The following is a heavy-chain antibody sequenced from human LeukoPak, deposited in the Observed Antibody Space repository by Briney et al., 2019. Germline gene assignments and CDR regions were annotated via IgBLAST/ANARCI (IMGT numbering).Heavy chain of an antibody. D-gene: IGHD5-24*01. CDR3: ARARWLQQLRGKVFDY. J-gene: IGHJ4*02. CDR2: IYTSGST. Sequence: PSETLSLTCTVSGGSISSGSYYWSWIRQPAGKGLEWIGRIYTSGSTNYNPSLKSRVTISVDTSKNQFSLKLSSVTAADTAVYYCARARWLQQLRGKVFDYWGQGNLVTVSS. V-gene: IGHV4-61*02. CDR1: GGSISSGSYY.